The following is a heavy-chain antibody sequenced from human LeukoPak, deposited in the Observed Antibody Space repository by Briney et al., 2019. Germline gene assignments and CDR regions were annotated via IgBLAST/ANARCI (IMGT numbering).Heavy chain of an antibody. Sequence: SETLFLTCTVSGGSLSYYYWSWIRQPPGKGLEWIGYIYYNGSTNSNPSLKSRVTISLDTSKSQFSLKLSSVTAADTAVYYCARLGYCSGDNRYEETIDYWGQGALVTVFS. CDR1: GGSLSYYY. CDR3: ARLGYCSGDNRYEETIDY. CDR2: IYYNGST. V-gene: IGHV4-59*08. D-gene: IGHD2-15*01. J-gene: IGHJ4*02.